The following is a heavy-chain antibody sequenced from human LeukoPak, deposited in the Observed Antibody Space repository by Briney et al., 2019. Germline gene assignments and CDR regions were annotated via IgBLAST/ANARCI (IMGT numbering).Heavy chain of an antibody. Sequence: GGSLRLSRAASGFTFSSYAMHWVRQAPGKGLEWVAVISYDGGHKYYADSVKGRFTISRDNSKNMLYLQMNSLGAEDTAVYYCARATTVVAPFDYWGQGTLVTVSS. D-gene: IGHD4-23*01. CDR3: ARATTVVAPFDY. J-gene: IGHJ4*02. V-gene: IGHV3-30*04. CDR1: GFTFSSYA. CDR2: ISYDGGHK.